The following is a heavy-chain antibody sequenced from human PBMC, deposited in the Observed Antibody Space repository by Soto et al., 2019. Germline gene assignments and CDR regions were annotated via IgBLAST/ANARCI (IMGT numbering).Heavy chain of an antibody. CDR1: GFNVSDNY. D-gene: IGHD6-19*01. J-gene: IGHJ4*02. V-gene: IGHV3-53*01. CDR3: VRERRGLGIGFDH. CDR2: FFTGGST. Sequence: EVLLVESGGGLIQPGGSLRLSCAAAGFNVSDNYMGWVRQAPGKGLEWVSSFFTGGSTDYADSVKGRFTISRDDSKNTVYLQTNSLRAEDTAVYFCVRERRGLGIGFDHWGQGTLVTLSS.